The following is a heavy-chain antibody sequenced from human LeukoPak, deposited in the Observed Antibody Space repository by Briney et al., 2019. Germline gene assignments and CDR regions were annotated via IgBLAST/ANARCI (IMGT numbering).Heavy chain of an antibody. CDR1: GYTFTSYG. V-gene: IGHV1-18*01. CDR2: ISAYNGNT. Sequence: GASVKVSCKASGYTFTSYGISWVRQAPGQGLEWMGWISAYNGNTNYAQKLQGRVTMTTDTSTSTAYMELRSLRSDDRAVYYCARDPPLWFGELLKDYWGQGTLVTVSS. D-gene: IGHD3-10*01. J-gene: IGHJ4*02. CDR3: ARDPPLWFGELLKDY.